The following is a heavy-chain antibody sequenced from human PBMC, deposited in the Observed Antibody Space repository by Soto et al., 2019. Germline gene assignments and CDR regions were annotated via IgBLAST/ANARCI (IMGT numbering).Heavy chain of an antibody. CDR1: GYSFTSYG. D-gene: IGHD6-13*01. CDR2: ISAYNGNT. Sequence: ASVKVSCKASGYSFTSYGISWVRQAPGQGLEWMGWISAYNGNTKYAQKFQGRVTMTTDTSTSTAYMELRSLRSDDTAVYYCARESSSSCHDYWGQGTLVTVSS. V-gene: IGHV1-18*01. J-gene: IGHJ4*02. CDR3: ARESSSSCHDY.